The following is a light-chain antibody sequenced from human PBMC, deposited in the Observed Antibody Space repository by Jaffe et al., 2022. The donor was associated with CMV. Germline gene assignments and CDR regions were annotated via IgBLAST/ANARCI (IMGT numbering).Light chain of an antibody. V-gene: IGKV1-17*01. Sequence: DIQMTQSPSSLSASVGDRVTITCRASQGIGNNLAWYQQKPGKAPKRLIYAASTLHSGVPSRFSGSGSGTDFTLTINSLQPEDFATYYCLQHNSYPQTFGQGTKLERK. J-gene: IGKJ2*01. CDR1: QGIGNN. CDR2: AAS. CDR3: LQHNSYPQT.